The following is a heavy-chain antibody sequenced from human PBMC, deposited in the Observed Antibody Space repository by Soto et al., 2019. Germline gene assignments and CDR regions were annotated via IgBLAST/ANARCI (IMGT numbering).Heavy chain of an antibody. CDR1: GYTFTSYY. D-gene: IGHD5-18*01. CDR3: ARDRGGYSYGYGGWFDP. J-gene: IGHJ5*02. CDR2: INPSGGST. V-gene: IGHV1-46*01. Sequence: QVQLVQSGAEVKKPGASVKVSCKASGYTFTSYYMNWVRQAPGQGLEWMGIINPSGGSTSYAQKFQGRVTMTRDTSTSTVYMELSSLRSEDTAVYYCARDRGGYSYGYGGWFDPWGQGTLVTVSS.